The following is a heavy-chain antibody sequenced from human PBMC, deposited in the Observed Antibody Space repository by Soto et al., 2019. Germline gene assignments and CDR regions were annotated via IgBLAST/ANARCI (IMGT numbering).Heavy chain of an antibody. CDR1: GDSVSSNSAA. CDR3: ARTQYSSSYRYYYGMDV. D-gene: IGHD6-6*01. V-gene: IGHV6-1*01. J-gene: IGHJ6*02. CDR2: TYYRSKWYN. Sequence: QVQLQQSGPGLVTPSQTLSLTCAISGDSVSSNSAAWNWIRQSPSRGLEWLGRTYYRSKWYNDYAVTVKSRITINPDTSKTQFSRQLNSVTPEDTAVYYCARTQYSSSYRYYYGMDVWGQGTTVTVSS.